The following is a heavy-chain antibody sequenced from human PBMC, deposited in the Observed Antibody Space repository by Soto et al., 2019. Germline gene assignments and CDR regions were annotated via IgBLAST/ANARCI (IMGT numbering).Heavy chain of an antibody. CDR3: ARDRSAAGADAFDI. Sequence: QVQLVESGGGVVQPGRSLRLSCAASGFTFSSYAMHWVRQAPGKGLEWVAVISYDGSNKYYADSVKGRFTISRDNSKNTLYLQMNSLRAEDTAVYYCARDRSAAGADAFDIWCQGTMVTVSS. V-gene: IGHV3-30-3*01. D-gene: IGHD6-13*01. CDR1: GFTFSSYA. CDR2: ISYDGSNK. J-gene: IGHJ3*02.